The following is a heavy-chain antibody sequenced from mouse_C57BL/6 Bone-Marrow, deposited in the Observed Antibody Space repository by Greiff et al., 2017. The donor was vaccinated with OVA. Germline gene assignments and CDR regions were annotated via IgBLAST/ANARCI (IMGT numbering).Heavy chain of an antibody. CDR2: IYPGSGNT. D-gene: IGHD3-2*02. CDR3: SRRETDSSGYYFDY. CDR1: GYTFTDYY. J-gene: IGHJ2*01. Sequence: QVHVKQSGAELVRPGASVKLSCKASGYTFTDYYINWVKQRPGQGLEWIARIYPGSGNTYYNEKFKGKATLTAEKSSSTAYMQLSSLTSEDSAVYFVSRRETDSSGYYFDYWGQGTTLTVSS. V-gene: IGHV1-76*01.